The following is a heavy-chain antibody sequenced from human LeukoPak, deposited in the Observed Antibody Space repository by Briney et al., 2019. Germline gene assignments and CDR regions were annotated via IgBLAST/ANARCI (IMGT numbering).Heavy chain of an antibody. CDR3: ARAYYYDPISHFDY. V-gene: IGHV3-21*01. CDR2: ISSSSSYI. Sequence: GGSLRLSCAASGFTLSSYSMNWVRQAPGKGLEWVSSISSSSSYIYYADSVKGRFTISRDNSKNTLYLQMNSLRAEDTAVYYCARAYYYDPISHFDYWGQGTLVTVSS. J-gene: IGHJ4*02. CDR1: GFTLSSYS. D-gene: IGHD3-22*01.